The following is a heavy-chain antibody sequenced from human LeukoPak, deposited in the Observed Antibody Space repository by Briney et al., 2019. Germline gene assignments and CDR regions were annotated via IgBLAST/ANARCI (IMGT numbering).Heavy chain of an antibody. Sequence: SETLSLTCSVSGGSINSYYWSWIRQPPGKGLDWIAYIHCTGSTNYHPSLQSRVTISVDTSKNQFSLNLRSVTAADTAVYYCARTPSRGGFDVWGQGTTVTVSS. CDR1: GGSINSYY. J-gene: IGHJ6*02. CDR3: ARTPSRGGFDV. V-gene: IGHV4-59*01. CDR2: IHCTGST.